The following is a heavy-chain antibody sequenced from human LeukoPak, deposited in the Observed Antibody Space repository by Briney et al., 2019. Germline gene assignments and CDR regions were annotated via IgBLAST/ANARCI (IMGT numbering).Heavy chain of an antibody. Sequence: SETLSLTCTVSGGSISNYYWRWIRQPPGKGLEWIGYIYYSGSTNYNPSLKSRVTISVDTSKNQFSLKLSSVTAADTAVYYCANGVVPAAIYYWGQGTLVTVSS. D-gene: IGHD2-2*02. V-gene: IGHV4-59*08. CDR1: GGSISNYY. J-gene: IGHJ4*02. CDR3: ANGVVPAAIYY. CDR2: IYYSGST.